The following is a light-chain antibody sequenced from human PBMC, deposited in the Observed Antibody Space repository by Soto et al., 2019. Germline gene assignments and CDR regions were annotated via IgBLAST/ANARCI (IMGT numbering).Light chain of an antibody. Sequence: QSVLTQPASVSGSPGQSITISCTGTSSDVGDNNYVSWYQQHPGKAPKLMIYDVTHRPSGISNRFSGSKSGNTASLTISGLQAEDEADYYCSSYTSSSTPYVFGSGTKLTAL. V-gene: IGLV2-14*01. CDR1: SSDVGDNNY. CDR2: DVT. CDR3: SSYTSSSTPYV. J-gene: IGLJ1*01.